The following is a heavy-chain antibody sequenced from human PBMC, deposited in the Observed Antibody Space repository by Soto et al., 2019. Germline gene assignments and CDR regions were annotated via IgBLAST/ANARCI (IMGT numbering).Heavy chain of an antibody. Sequence: GGSLRLSCTASGFTFSNYGMHWVRQAPGKGLEWVAVIWYDESHEYYADSVKGRFTISRDNSKNTLYLQMDSLRVDDTATYYCARAGVEQAIQVGYFQHWGQGTLVTVSS. J-gene: IGHJ1*01. CDR1: GFTFSNYG. CDR3: ARAGVEQAIQVGYFQH. V-gene: IGHV3-33*01. CDR2: IWYDESHE. D-gene: IGHD1-26*01.